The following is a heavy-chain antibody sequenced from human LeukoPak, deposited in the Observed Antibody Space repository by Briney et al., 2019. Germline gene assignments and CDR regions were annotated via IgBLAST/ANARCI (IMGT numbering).Heavy chain of an antibody. CDR3: ARGGSWFDP. Sequence: ASVKVSCKVSGYTLTELSMHWVRQAPGKGLEWMGGFDPEDGETIYAQKFQGRVTITADKSTSTAYMELSSLRSEDTAVYYCARGGSWFDPWGQGTLVTVSS. V-gene: IGHV1-24*01. CDR2: FDPEDGET. CDR1: GYTLTELS. D-gene: IGHD1-26*01. J-gene: IGHJ5*02.